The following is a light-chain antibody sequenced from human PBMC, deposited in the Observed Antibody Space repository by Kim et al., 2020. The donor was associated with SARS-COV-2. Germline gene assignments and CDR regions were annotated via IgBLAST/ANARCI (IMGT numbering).Light chain of an antibody. V-gene: IGKV1-39*01. CDR2: DAS. CDR1: QSISNY. Sequence: ASVRDRVTITCRASQSISNYFNWYQQKPGKAPKVLIYDASSLQSGVPSRFSGSGSGTDFTLTINSLQPEDFATYYCQQSYNSPSTFGQGTRLEIK. J-gene: IGKJ5*01. CDR3: QQSYNSPST.